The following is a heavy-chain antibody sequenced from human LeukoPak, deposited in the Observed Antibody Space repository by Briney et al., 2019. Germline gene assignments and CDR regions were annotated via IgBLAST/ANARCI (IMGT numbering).Heavy chain of an antibody. CDR1: GGSISSYY. Sequence: SETLSLTCIVSGGSISSYYWSWIRQPPGKGLEWIGYIYYSGSTNYNPSLNSRVTMSVDTSKNQLSLKLSSVTAADTAVYYCARGSRSLGVTTVTRGFDYWGQGTLVTVSS. D-gene: IGHD4-17*01. CDR2: IYYSGST. J-gene: IGHJ4*02. CDR3: ARGSRSLGVTTVTRGFDY. V-gene: IGHV4-59*01.